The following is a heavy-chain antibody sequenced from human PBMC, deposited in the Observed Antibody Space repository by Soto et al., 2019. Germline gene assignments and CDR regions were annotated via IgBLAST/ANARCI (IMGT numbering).Heavy chain of an antibody. J-gene: IGHJ6*02. CDR2: TYYKSKWNN. CDR1: GDSVSSNSAA. Sequence: SQTLSLTCAISGDSVSSNSAAGNWIRQSPSRGLEWLGRTYYKSKWNNDYALSVKSRITINPDTSKNQFSLHLYSVTPEDTAVYYCTGITWFRGMDVWGQGTPVTVSS. V-gene: IGHV6-1*01. D-gene: IGHD3-10*01. CDR3: TGITWFRGMDV.